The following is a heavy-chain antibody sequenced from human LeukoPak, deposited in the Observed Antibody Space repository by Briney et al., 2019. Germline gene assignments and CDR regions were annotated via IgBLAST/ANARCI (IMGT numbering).Heavy chain of an antibody. CDR3: ARDRPEQWPPLNYFDY. D-gene: IGHD6-19*01. J-gene: IGHJ4*02. CDR1: GYSFTDYY. CDR2: INPNSGDT. Sequence: GASVRVSCKASGYSFTDYYLHWVRQAPGQGLEWMGWINPNSGDTNYAQNFQGRVTMTRDTSISTAYMELTRLRSDGTAVYYCARDRPEQWPPLNYFDYWGQGTLVTVSS. V-gene: IGHV1-2*02.